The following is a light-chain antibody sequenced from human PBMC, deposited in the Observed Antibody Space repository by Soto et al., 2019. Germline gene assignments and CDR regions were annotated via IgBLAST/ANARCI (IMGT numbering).Light chain of an antibody. CDR3: QSYDIRTRE. Sequence: FLLTQPHSVSESPGKTVTISCTRSSGSIASNYVQWYQQRPGSAPTTVIYEDNQTPSGVPDRFSGSIDSSSNSASLTISGLKAEDEADYYCQSYDIRTREFGGGTKLTVL. CDR1: SGSIASNY. V-gene: IGLV6-57*03. CDR2: EDN. J-gene: IGLJ3*02.